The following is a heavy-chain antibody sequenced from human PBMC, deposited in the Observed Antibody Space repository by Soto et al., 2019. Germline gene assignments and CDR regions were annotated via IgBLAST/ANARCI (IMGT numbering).Heavy chain of an antibody. CDR3: ARPVIFYYGMGV. CDR1: GGSISSSSYY. J-gene: IGHJ6*02. Sequence: PSETLSLTCTVSGGSISSSSYYWGWIRQPPGKGLEWIGSIYYSGSTYYNPSLKSRVTISVDTSKNQFSLKLSSVTAADTAVYYCARPVIFYYGMGVWGQGTTVTVSS. V-gene: IGHV4-39*01. CDR2: IYYSGST.